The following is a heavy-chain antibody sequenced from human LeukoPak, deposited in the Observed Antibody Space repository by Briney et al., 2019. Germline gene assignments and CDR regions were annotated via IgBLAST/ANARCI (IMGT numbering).Heavy chain of an antibody. D-gene: IGHD3-22*01. V-gene: IGHV3-30*03. J-gene: IGHJ3*02. CDR1: GFTFSSYG. Sequence: GGSLRLSCAASGFTFSSYGMHWVRQAPGKGLEWVAVISYDGSNKYYADSVKGRFTISRDNSKNTLYLQMNSLRAEDTAVYYCAIDSSGTSNDAFDIWGQGTMVTVSS. CDR3: AIDSSGTSNDAFDI. CDR2: ISYDGSNK.